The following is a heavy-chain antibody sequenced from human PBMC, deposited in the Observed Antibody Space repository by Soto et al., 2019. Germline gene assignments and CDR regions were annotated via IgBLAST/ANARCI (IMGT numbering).Heavy chain of an antibody. J-gene: IGHJ5*02. CDR2: INPDSGVT. Sequence: GASVKVSCKASGYTFTAHYMHCVRQAPGQGLEWMGWINPDSGVTNYAQKFQDRVTMTRDTSINTVYMELDRLKSDDTAVYYCARVGLVARELVAWGQGTPVTVSS. CDR1: GYTFTAHY. V-gene: IGHV1-2*02. D-gene: IGHD1-7*01. CDR3: ARVGLVARELVA.